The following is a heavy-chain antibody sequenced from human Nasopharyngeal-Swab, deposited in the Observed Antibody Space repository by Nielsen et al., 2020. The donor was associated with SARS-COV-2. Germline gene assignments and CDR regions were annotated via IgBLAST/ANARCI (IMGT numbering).Heavy chain of an antibody. Sequence: SQTLSLPCAISGDSVSSSSTAWNWLRQSPSRGLGWLGRTYYRSKWYNDYAVSVKRRITINPDTSKNQFSLHLNSVTPEDTAVYYCARARGAYGDYYYYYYTDVWGKGTTVTVSS. CDR2: TYYRSKWYN. J-gene: IGHJ6*03. V-gene: IGHV6-1*01. CDR3: ARARGAYGDYYYYYYTDV. D-gene: IGHD4-17*01. CDR1: GDSVSSSSTA.